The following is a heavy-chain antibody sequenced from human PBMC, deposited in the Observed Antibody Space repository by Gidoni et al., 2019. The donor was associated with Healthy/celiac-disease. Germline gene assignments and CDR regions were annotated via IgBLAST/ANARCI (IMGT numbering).Heavy chain of an antibody. CDR2: IYYSGST. CDR1: GGPISSSSYY. V-gene: IGHV4-39*07. Sequence: QLQLQESGPGLVKPSETLSLTCTVPGGPISSSSYYWGWLRQPPGKGLEWSGSIYYSGSTYYNPSLKSRVTISVDTSKNQFSLKLSSVTAADTAVYYCARGYYDSSGYSVWFDYWGQGTLVTVSS. CDR3: ARGYYDSSGYSVWFDY. J-gene: IGHJ4*02. D-gene: IGHD3-22*01.